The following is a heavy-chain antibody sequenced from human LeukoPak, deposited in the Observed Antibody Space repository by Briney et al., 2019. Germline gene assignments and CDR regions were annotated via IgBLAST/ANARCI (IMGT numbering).Heavy chain of an antibody. CDR1: GFTFSSYA. D-gene: IGHD3-22*01. CDR2: ISYDGSKK. V-gene: IGHV3-30*04. CDR3: ARDQDTSGYYYGPDDY. Sequence: PGGSLRLSCAASGFTFSSYAMHWVRQAPGKGLEWVAVISYDGSKKFYADSVKGRFTISRDNSKNTLYLQMSSLRPEDTAVYYCARDQDTSGYYYGPDDYWGQGTLVTVSS. J-gene: IGHJ4*02.